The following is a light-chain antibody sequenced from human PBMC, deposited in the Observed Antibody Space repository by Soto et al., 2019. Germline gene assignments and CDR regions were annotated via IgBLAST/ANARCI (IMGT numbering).Light chain of an antibody. Sequence: EIVMTQSPANLSVSPGERATLSCRASQSVSSNLAWYQQKPGQVPRLLIYGASTRATSIPARFSGSGSGTEFTLTINSLQSEDFAVYYCQQYNKWPPYTFGQGTKLEIK. J-gene: IGKJ2*01. CDR3: QQYNKWPPYT. CDR2: GAS. V-gene: IGKV3-15*01. CDR1: QSVSSN.